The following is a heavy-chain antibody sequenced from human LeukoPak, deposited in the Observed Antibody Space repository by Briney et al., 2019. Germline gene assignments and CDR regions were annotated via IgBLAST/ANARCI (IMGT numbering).Heavy chain of an antibody. CDR2: IYYSGGT. J-gene: IGHJ4*02. Sequence: PSETLSLTCTVSGGSISSGDSYWSWIRQPPGKGLEWIGYIYYSGGTYYNPSLKSRVTISLDTSKNQFSLKLSSVTAADTAVYYCATGGEAVDYWGQGTLVTVSS. V-gene: IGHV4-30-4*01. D-gene: IGHD6-19*01. CDR3: ATGGEAVDY. CDR1: GGSISSGDSY.